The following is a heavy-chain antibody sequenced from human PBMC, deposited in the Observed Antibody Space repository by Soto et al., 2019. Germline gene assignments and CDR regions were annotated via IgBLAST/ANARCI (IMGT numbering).Heavy chain of an antibody. V-gene: IGHV3-23*01. CDR2: ISVSADKT. D-gene: IGHD6-6*01. CDR1: GFTFTNYA. J-gene: IGHJ4*02. Sequence: PGGSLRLSCAASGFTFTNYAISWGRQAPGKGLEWVSVISVSADKTYYADSVKGRFTISRDNSKNALFLQMSSLRAEDTAVYYCAKDTGYSSSDYFDFWGQGILVTVSS. CDR3: AKDTGYSSSDYFDF.